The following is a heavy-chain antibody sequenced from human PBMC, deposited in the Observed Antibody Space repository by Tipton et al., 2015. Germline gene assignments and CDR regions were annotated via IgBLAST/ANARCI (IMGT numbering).Heavy chain of an antibody. CDR3: ARLPPPELRYFDWLSHFDY. Sequence: LSLTCTVSGGSISSSSYYWGWIRQPPGKGLEWIGTIYYSGNTYYNPSLKSRVTISVDTSKNQFSLKLSSVTAADTAVYYCARLPPPELRYFDWLSHFDYWGQGTVVTVSS. V-gene: IGHV4-39*01. CDR2: IYYSGNT. D-gene: IGHD3-9*01. CDR1: GGSISSSSYY. J-gene: IGHJ4*02.